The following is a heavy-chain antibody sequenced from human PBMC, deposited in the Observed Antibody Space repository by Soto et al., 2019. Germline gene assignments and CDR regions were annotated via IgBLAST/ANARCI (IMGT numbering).Heavy chain of an antibody. J-gene: IGHJ3*02. CDR3: ARQHLFGSSIWYDPNYDAFDI. D-gene: IGHD6-13*01. V-gene: IGHV5-51*01. Sequence: PGESLKISCKGSGYSFTSYWIGWVRQMPGKGLEWMGIIYPGDSDTRYSPSFQGQVTISADKSISTAYLQWSSLKASDTAMYYCARQHLFGSSIWYDPNYDAFDIWGQGTMVTVSS. CDR2: IYPGDSDT. CDR1: GYSFTSYW.